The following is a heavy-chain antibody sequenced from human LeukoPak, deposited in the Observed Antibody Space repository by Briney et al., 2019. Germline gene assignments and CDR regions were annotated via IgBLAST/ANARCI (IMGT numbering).Heavy chain of an antibody. J-gene: IGHJ4*02. CDR1: GFVFSNYW. V-gene: IGHV3-7*01. CDR3: ARGGNSSWDY. CDR2: IKPDGTEK. D-gene: IGHD6-6*01. Sequence: GGSLRLSCAASGFVFSNYWMSWVRQAPGKGLEWVANIKPDGTEKYYVDSLKGRFTISRDNAKNSLYLQLNSLRVEDTAVYYCARGGNSSWDYWGQGALVTVSS.